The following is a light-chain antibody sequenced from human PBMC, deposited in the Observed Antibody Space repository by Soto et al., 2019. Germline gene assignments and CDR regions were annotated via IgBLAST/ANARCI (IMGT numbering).Light chain of an antibody. Sequence: QSALTQPASVSGSPGQSITISCSGFDSDVGDYNYVSWYQRHAGKVPKLIIYEVTNRPLGVSNRFSGSKSGYTASLTISGLQTDDEADYYCSSYTSTTRLFGGGTKLTVL. CDR1: DSDVGDYNY. CDR3: SSYTSTTRL. CDR2: EVT. V-gene: IGLV2-14*01. J-gene: IGLJ2*01.